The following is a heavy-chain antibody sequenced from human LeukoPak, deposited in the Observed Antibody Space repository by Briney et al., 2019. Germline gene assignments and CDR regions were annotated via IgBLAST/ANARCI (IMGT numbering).Heavy chain of an antibody. Sequence: GSLRLSCAASGFTFSSYGMHWVRQAPGKGLEWVAVIWYDGSNKYYADSVKGRFTISRDNSKNTLYLQMNSLRAEDTAVYYCARDRPLYGMDVWGQGTTVTVSS. CDR2: IWYDGSNK. J-gene: IGHJ6*02. CDR3: ARDRPLYGMDV. CDR1: GFTFSSYG. V-gene: IGHV3-33*01.